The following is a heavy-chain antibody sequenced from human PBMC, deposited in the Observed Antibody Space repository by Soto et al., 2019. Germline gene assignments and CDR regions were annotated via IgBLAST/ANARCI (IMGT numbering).Heavy chain of an antibody. CDR2: IYYSGST. D-gene: IGHD3-9*01. CDR3: ARQPGYYDILTGYSTYYFDY. J-gene: IGHJ4*02. Sequence: PSETLSLTCTVSGGSISSYYWYWIRQPPGKGLEWIGYIYYSGSTNYNTSLKSRVTISVDTSKTQFSLKLSSVTAADTAVYYCARQPGYYDILTGYSTYYFDYWGQGTPVTVSS. CDR1: GGSISSYY. V-gene: IGHV4-59*01.